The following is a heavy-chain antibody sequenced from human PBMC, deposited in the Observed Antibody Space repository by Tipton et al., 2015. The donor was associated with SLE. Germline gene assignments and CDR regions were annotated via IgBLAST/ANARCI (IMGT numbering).Heavy chain of an antibody. CDR2: VNLSGST. D-gene: IGHD3-3*01. CDR3: ARCTIFGVVRGSFDS. Sequence: TLSLTCAVYGGSFSDYFWTWIRQSPGKGLEWIGDVNLSGSTDYHPSLKSRVTMSVDTSKNQFSLKLTSVTAADTALYYCARCTIFGVVRGSFDSWGQGTLVTVS. CDR1: GGSFSDYF. V-gene: IGHV4-34*01. J-gene: IGHJ4*02.